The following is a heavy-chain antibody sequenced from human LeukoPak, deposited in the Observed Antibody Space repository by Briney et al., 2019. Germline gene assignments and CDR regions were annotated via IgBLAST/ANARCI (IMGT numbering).Heavy chain of an antibody. CDR1: GFTFSIYD. CDR3: ARDGSGSYYLDY. V-gene: IGHV3-13*01. J-gene: IGHJ4*02. Sequence: GGSLRLSCAASGFTFSIYDMHWVRQVTGKGLEWVSGIDTAGGTYYPDSVKGRFTMSRENAKNSLHLQMNSLRAEDTAVYYCARDGSGSYYLDYWGQGALVTVSS. CDR2: IDTAGGT. D-gene: IGHD3-10*01.